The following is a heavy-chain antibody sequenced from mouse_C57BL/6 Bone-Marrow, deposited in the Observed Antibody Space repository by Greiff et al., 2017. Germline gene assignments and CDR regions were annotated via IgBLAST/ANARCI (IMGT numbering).Heavy chain of an antibody. CDR3: TRNTTVVDGYFDV. CDR2: IDPETGGT. J-gene: IGHJ1*03. CDR1: GYTFTDYE. D-gene: IGHD1-1*01. Sequence: QVQLQQSGAELVRPGASVTLSCKASGYTFTDYEMHWVKQTPVHGLEWIGAIDPETGGTAYNQKFKGKAILTADKSSSTAYMELRSLTSEDSAVYYCTRNTTVVDGYFDVWGTGTTVTVSS. V-gene: IGHV1-15*01.